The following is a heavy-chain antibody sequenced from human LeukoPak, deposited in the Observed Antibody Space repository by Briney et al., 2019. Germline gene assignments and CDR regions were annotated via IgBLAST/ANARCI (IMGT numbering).Heavy chain of an antibody. D-gene: IGHD4-17*01. V-gene: IGHV3-30*04. CDR1: GFTFSSYA. CDR3: ARDRDGDYGLLMDY. Sequence: PGRSLRLSCAASGFTFSSYAMHWVRQAPGKGLEWGAVISYDGSNKYYADSVKGRFTISRDNSKKTLYLQMNSLRAEDTAVYYCARDRDGDYGLLMDYWGQGTLVTVSS. CDR2: ISYDGSNK. J-gene: IGHJ4*02.